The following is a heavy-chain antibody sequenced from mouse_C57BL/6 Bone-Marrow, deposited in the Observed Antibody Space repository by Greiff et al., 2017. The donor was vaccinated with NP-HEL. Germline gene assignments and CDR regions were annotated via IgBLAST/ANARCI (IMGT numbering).Heavy chain of an antibody. D-gene: IGHD2-5*01. V-gene: IGHV5-6*01. CDR1: GFTFSSYG. J-gene: IGHJ3*01. CDR3: ASYSNYLY. Sequence: EVQLQESGGDLVKPGGSLKLSCAASGFTFSSYGMSWVRQTPDKRLEWVATISSGGSYTYSPDSVKGRFTISRDNAKNTLYLQMSSLKSEDTAMYYCASYSNYLYWGQGTLVTVSA. CDR2: ISSGGSYT.